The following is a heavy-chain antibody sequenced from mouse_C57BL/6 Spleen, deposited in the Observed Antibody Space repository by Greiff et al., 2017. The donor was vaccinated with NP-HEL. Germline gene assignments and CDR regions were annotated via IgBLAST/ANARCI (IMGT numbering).Heavy chain of an antibody. V-gene: IGHV5-17*01. Sequence: VQLKESGGGLVKPGGSLKLSCAASGFTFSDYGMHWVRQATEKGLEWVAYISSGSSTIYYADTVKGRFTISRDNAKNTLFLQMTSLRSEDTAMYYCARDGYSNFDYWGQGTTLTVSS. CDR3: ARDGYSNFDY. CDR2: ISSGSSTI. J-gene: IGHJ2*01. D-gene: IGHD2-3*01. CDR1: GFTFSDYG.